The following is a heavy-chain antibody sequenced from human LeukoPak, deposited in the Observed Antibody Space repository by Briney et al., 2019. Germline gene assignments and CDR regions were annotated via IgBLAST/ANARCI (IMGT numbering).Heavy chain of an antibody. CDR1: GFAFDDYP. CDR2: ISWNSGSI. J-gene: IGHJ3*02. CDR3: AKGVGYDSGSYSGGHAFHI. Sequence: PGGSLRLSCVASGFAFDDYPMHWVRQAPGKGLEWVSDISWNSGSIGYADSVKGRFTISRDNAKNSLYLQMNSLRAEDMALYYCAKGVGYDSGSYSGGHAFHIWGQGTLVTVSS. V-gene: IGHV3-9*03. D-gene: IGHD1-26*01.